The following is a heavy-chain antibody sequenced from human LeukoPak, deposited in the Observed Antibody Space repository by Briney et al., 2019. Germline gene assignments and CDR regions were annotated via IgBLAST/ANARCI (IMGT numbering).Heavy chain of an antibody. CDR1: GGSISSSSYY. J-gene: IGHJ4*02. V-gene: IGHV4-39*07. D-gene: IGHD6-13*01. CDR3: ARGSSWENIDY. CDR2: IYYSGST. Sequence: SETLSLTCTVSGGSISSSSYYWDWIRQPPGKGLEWIGTIYYSGSTFYNPSLKSRVTISVDTSKNQFSLMLSSVTAADTAVYCCARGSSWENIDYWGQGTLVTVSS.